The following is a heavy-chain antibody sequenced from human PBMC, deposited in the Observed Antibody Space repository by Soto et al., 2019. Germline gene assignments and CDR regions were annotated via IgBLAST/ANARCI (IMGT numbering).Heavy chain of an antibody. V-gene: IGHV1-18*01. CDR1: GYAFTTYC. CDR2: ISDHHGNT. D-gene: IGHD1-1*01. CDR3: ARGRYGDY. Sequence: QVHLVQSGAEVKKHGASVKVSCKGSGYAFTTYCITWVRQAPGQGLEWLVWISDHHGNTNYAQKPQGRVTVTRDTSTSTAHMELRRLRSDDTSVYYCARGRYGDYWGQGALVSVSS. J-gene: IGHJ4*02.